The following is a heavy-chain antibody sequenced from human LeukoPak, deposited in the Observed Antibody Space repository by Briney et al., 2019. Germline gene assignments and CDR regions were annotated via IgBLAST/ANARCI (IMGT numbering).Heavy chain of an antibody. J-gene: IGHJ4*02. CDR2: ISGSGGST. CDR1: GFTFTSYA. D-gene: IGHD2-2*01. V-gene: IGHV3-23*01. Sequence: GGSLRLSCAASGFTFTSYAMSWVRQAPGKGLEWGSAISGSGGSTYYADSVKGRFTIYRDNSKNTLYLQMNSLRAADRAVYYCAQDQPRMRYFDYWGQGTLVTVSS. CDR3: AQDQPRMRYFDY.